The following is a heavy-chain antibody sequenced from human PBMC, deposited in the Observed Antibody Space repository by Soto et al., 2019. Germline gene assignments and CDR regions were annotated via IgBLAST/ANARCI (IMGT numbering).Heavy chain of an antibody. CDR2: IFSNDEK. CDR3: ARIRLGPYYYYMAV. CDR1: GFSLSKARMG. J-gene: IGHJ6*03. V-gene: IGHV2-26*01. Sequence: SGPTLVNPTETLTLTCTVSGFSLSKARMGVSWIRQPPGKALEWLAHIFSNDEKSYSTSLKSRLTISKDTSKSQVVLTMTNMDPVDTATYYCARIRLGPYYYYMAVWGKGTTVNFS.